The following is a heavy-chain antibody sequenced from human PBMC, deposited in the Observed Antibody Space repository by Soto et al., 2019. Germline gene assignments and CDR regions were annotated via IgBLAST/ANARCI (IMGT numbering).Heavy chain of an antibody. CDR1: GFTFSNYG. CDR2: IKQDGSEK. Sequence: EVHLVESGGGLVQPGGSLRLSCAASGFTFSNYGMSWVRQAPGKGLEWEANIKQDGSEKYYVDSVKGRFTISRDNAKNSLYLQMNSLRAEDTAVYYCARDFKYWGQGTLVTVSS. CDR3: ARDFKY. V-gene: IGHV3-7*03. J-gene: IGHJ4*02.